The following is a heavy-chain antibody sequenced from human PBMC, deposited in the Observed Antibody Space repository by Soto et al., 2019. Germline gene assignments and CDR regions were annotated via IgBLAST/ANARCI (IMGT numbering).Heavy chain of an antibody. D-gene: IGHD6-13*01. CDR1: GGSFSDYY. CDR3: ASGRRAFNSSWFDY. CDR2: INHSGST. J-gene: IGHJ4*02. Sequence: KTSETLSLTCAVYGGSFSDYYWSWIRQPPGKGLEWIGEINHSGSTNYNPSLKSRVTISVDTSKNQFSLKLSFVTAADTAVYYCASGRRAFNSSWFDYWGQGTLVTVSS. V-gene: IGHV4-34*01.